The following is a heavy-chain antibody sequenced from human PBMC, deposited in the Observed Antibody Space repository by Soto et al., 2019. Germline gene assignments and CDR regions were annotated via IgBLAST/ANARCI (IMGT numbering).Heavy chain of an antibody. D-gene: IGHD3-22*01. CDR3: ARELHYYDSSGYYYDY. CDR1: GGTFSSYA. J-gene: IGHJ4*02. V-gene: IGHV1-69*13. CDR2: IIPIFGTA. Sequence: ASVKVSCKASGGTFSSYAISWVRQAPGQGLEWMGGIIPIFGTANYEQKFQGRVTITADESTSTAYMELSSLRSEDTAVYYCARELHYYDSSGYYYDYWGQGTLVTVSS.